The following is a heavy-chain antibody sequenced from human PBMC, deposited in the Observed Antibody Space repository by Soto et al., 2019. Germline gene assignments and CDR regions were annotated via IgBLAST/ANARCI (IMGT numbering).Heavy chain of an antibody. D-gene: IGHD2-15*01. J-gene: IGHJ5*02. CDR3: ARGGASSKWFAP. CDR2: IGYSGAT. Sequence: QVHLQESGPGLVRPSQTLSLTCTVSGGSITSCGSFWSWIRQHPGKGPEWIAFIGYSGATSYNPSLASRVTISADTYKSQFSLNLRSVTAADTAVYYCARGGASSKWFAPWGQGTLVTVSS. CDR1: GGSITSCGSF. V-gene: IGHV4-31*03.